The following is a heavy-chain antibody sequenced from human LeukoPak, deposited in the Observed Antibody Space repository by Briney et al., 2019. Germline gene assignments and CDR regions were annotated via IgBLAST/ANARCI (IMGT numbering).Heavy chain of an antibody. CDR2: IIPIFGIA. Sequence: GASVRVSCKASGGTFSSYAISWGRQAPGQGLEWMGRIIPIFGIANYAQKFQGRVTITADKSTSTAYMELSSLRSEDTAVYYCARSSLYCSSTSCYQDYYYGMDVWGQGTTVTVSS. CDR3: ARSSLYCSSTSCYQDYYYGMDV. CDR1: GGTFSSYA. V-gene: IGHV1-69*04. J-gene: IGHJ6*02. D-gene: IGHD2-2*01.